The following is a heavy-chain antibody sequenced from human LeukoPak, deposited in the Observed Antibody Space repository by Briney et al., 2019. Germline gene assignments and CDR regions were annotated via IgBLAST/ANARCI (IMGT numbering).Heavy chain of an antibody. J-gene: IGHJ4*02. D-gene: IGHD3-3*01. Sequence: SETLSLTCTVSGGSISSGSSYWSWIRQPPGKGLEWIGSIYYSGSTYYNPSLKSRVTISVDTSKNQFSLKLSSVTAADTAVYYCATQRRWSGSRQYYFDYWGQGTLVTVSS. CDR1: GGSISSGSSY. CDR3: ATQRRWSGSRQYYFDY. V-gene: IGHV4-39*07. CDR2: IYYSGST.